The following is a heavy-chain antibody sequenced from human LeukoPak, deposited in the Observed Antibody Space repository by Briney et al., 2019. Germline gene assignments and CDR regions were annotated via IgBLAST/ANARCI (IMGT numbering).Heavy chain of an antibody. CDR1: GFTFSSYA. V-gene: IGHV3-30*04. CDR2: ISYDGSNK. D-gene: IGHD3-22*01. CDR3: ARDDYYDSSGYLDY. J-gene: IGHJ4*02. Sequence: GGSLRLSCAASGFTFSSYAMHWVRQAPGKGLEWVAVISYDGSNKYYADSVKGRFTISRDNSKNTLYLQMNSLRAEDTAVYYCARDDYYDSSGYLDYWGQGTLVTVSS.